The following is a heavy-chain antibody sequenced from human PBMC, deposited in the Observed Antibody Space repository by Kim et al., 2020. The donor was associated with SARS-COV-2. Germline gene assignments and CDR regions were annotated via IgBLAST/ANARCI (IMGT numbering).Heavy chain of an antibody. CDR1: GGTFSSYA. CDR3: ASRKGYVSSGYYYLGAFDI. V-gene: IGHV1-69*13. CDR2: INPIFGTA. Sequence: SVKVSCKASGGTFSSYAIRWVRQAPGKGLEWMGGINPIFGTANYAQKFQGRVTITADESTSTAYMELSSLRSDDTAVYYCASRKGYVSSGYYYLGAFDIWGEGATVTVSS. J-gene: IGHJ3*02. D-gene: IGHD3-22*01.